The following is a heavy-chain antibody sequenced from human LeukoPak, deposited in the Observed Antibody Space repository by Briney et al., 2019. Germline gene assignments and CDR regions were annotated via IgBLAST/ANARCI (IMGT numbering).Heavy chain of an antibody. D-gene: IGHD3-22*01. CDR1: GYSFSIYW. J-gene: IGHJ4*02. CDR2: IYPGDSET. CDR3: ARLPVDIKLMDFDY. Sequence: GESLKISCKGSGYSFSIYWIGWVRQLPGKGLEWMGIIYPGDSETRYSPSFQGQVTISADKSISTAYLQWSSLKASDTAMYYCARLPVDIKLMDFDYWGQGTLVTVSS. V-gene: IGHV5-51*01.